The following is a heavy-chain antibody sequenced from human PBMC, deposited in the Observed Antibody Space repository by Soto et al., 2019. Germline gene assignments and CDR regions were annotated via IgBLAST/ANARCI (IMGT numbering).Heavy chain of an antibody. V-gene: IGHV4-59*01. CDR3: ARETDYADFDP. Sequence: QVQLQESGPGLVKPSETLALTCTVSGGSISSDCWRWIRQPPGKGLEWIGPIYHSGSTNYNPSLKRRVTISIDTPMRQFAVMLTSVTAADTAVDFWARETDYADFDPWGQGTLVTVSS. CDR2: IYHSGST. J-gene: IGHJ5*02. CDR1: GGSISSDC. D-gene: IGHD4-17*01.